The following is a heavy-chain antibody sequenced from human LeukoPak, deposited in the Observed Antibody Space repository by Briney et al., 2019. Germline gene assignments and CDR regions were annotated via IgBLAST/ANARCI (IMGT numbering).Heavy chain of an antibody. V-gene: IGHV3-30*01. CDR1: GFTISSYA. CDR3: ARDLLYDSSGYFSNAFDI. Sequence: GSLRLSCAASGFTISSYAMHWVRQAPGKGLEWVAVISYDGSNKYYADSVKGRFTISRDNSKNTLYLQMNSLRAEDTAVYYCARDLLYDSSGYFSNAFDIWGQGTMVTVSS. CDR2: ISYDGSNK. D-gene: IGHD3-22*01. J-gene: IGHJ3*02.